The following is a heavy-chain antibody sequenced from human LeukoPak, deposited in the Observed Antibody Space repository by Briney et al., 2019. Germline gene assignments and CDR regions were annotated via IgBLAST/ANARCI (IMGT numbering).Heavy chain of an antibody. CDR1: GYTFTSYG. V-gene: IGHV1-18*01. J-gene: IGHJ3*02. Sequence: GASVKVSCKASGYTFTSYGISWVRQAPGQGLEWMGWISAYNGNTNYAQKLQGRVTMTTDTSTSTAYMELRSLRSDDTAVYYCARKERWLVVGAFDIWGQGTMVTVSS. CDR3: ARKERWLVVGAFDI. D-gene: IGHD6-19*01. CDR2: ISAYNGNT.